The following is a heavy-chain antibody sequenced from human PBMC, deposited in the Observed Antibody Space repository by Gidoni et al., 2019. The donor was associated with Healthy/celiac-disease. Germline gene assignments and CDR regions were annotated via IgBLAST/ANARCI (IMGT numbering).Heavy chain of an antibody. CDR2: IFYSGST. Sequence: QLQLQESGPGLVKPSETLSLTCTVSGGSISSSSYYWGWIRQPPGKGLEWIGSIFYSGSTYYNPSLKRRVTISVDTSKNQFSLKLSSVTAADTAVYYCARHTDRLMRRAPNYYDSSGYYGYFDYWGQGTLVTVSS. CDR3: ARHTDRLMRRAPNYYDSSGYYGYFDY. CDR1: GGSISSSSYY. D-gene: IGHD3-22*01. J-gene: IGHJ4*02. V-gene: IGHV4-39*01.